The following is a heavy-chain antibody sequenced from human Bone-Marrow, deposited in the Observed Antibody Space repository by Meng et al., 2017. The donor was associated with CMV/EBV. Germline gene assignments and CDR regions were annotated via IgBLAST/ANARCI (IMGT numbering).Heavy chain of an antibody. Sequence: LSLTCAASGFTFSSYSMNWVRQAPGKGLEWVSYISTSDSSVYYADSVKGRFTLSRDNAKNSLYLQMNSLRAEDTAVYYCANVLAVAGGDYWGQGTLVTVSS. V-gene: IGHV3-48*04. J-gene: IGHJ4*02. D-gene: IGHD6-19*01. CDR2: ISTSDSSV. CDR1: GFTFSSYS. CDR3: ANVLAVAGGDY.